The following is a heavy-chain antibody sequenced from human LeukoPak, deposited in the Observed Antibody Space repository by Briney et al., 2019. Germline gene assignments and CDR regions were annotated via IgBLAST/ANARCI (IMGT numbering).Heavy chain of an antibody. CDR2: ISSSRSII. J-gene: IGHJ4*02. Sequence: GGSLRLSCAASGFTFSSYGMNWVRQAPGKGLEWVSYISSSRSIIYYADSVKGRFTISRDNAKNSLYLQMNSLRAEDTAVYYCARGRIVAGVRYWGQGTLVTISS. V-gene: IGHV3-48*04. CDR3: ARGRIVAGVRY. D-gene: IGHD3-22*01. CDR1: GFTFSSYG.